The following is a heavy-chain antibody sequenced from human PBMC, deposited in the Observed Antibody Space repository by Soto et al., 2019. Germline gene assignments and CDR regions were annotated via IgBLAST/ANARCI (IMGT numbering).Heavy chain of an antibody. V-gene: IGHV1-69*04. CDR1: GGTFSSYT. CDR3: ARDYHILTGYVGPFDY. D-gene: IGHD3-9*01. Sequence: SVKVSCKASGGTFSSYTISWVRQAPGQGLEWMGRIIPILGIANYAQKFQGRVTITADKSTSTAYMELSSLRSEDTAVYYCARDYHILTGYVGPFDYWGQGNLVTVSS. CDR2: IIPILGIA. J-gene: IGHJ4*02.